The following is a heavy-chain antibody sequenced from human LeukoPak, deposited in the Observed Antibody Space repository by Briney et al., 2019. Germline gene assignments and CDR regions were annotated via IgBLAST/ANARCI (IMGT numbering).Heavy chain of an antibody. D-gene: IGHD3-22*01. CDR3: ARHATYYYDSSGYLYHFDY. CDR2: IYPGDSDT. Sequence: GESLKISCKGSGYSFTSYWIGWVRQMPGKGLEWMGIIYPGDSDTRYSPSFQGQVTISADKSISTAYLQWSSLKASDTAMYYCARHATYYYDSSGYLYHFDYWGQGTLVTVSS. CDR1: GYSFTSYW. V-gene: IGHV5-51*01. J-gene: IGHJ4*02.